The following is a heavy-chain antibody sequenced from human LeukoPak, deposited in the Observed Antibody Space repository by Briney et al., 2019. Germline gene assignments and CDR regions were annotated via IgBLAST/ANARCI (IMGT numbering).Heavy chain of an antibody. J-gene: IGHJ3*02. CDR3: ARERHDGFDI. CDR2: IWYDGSDK. Sequence: QPGRSLRLSCAASEFTFSSYGMHWVRQAPGKGLEWVAVIWYDGSDKYYADSVKGRFTISRDNSKNTLYLQMNSLRAEDTAVYYCARERHDGFDIWGQGTMVTVSS. CDR1: EFTFSSYG. V-gene: IGHV3-33*01.